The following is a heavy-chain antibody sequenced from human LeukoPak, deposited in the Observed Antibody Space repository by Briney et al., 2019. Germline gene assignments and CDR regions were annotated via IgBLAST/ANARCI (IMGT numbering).Heavy chain of an antibody. Sequence: GGSLRLSCAASGFTFSSYAMSWVRQAPGKGLEWVSAISGSGGSTYYADSVKGRFTISRDNSKNTLYLQMNSLRAEDTAVYYCANHGAPDYDILTGYYRYYYYYGMDVWGQGTTVTVSS. V-gene: IGHV3-23*01. J-gene: IGHJ6*02. D-gene: IGHD3-9*01. CDR3: ANHGAPDYDILTGYYRYYYYYGMDV. CDR2: ISGSGGST. CDR1: GFTFSSYA.